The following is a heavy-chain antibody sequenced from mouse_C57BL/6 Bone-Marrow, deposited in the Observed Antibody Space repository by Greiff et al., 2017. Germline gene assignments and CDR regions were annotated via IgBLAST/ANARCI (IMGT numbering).Heavy chain of an antibody. CDR1: GFTFSSYG. V-gene: IGHV5-6*02. J-gene: IGHJ3*01. D-gene: IGHD2-14*01. CDR2: ISSGGSYT. CDR3: ARRVGWFAY. Sequence: EVKLMESGGDLVKPGGSLKLSCAASGFTFSSYGMSWVRQTPDKRLEWVATISSGGSYTYYPDSVKGRFTISRDNAKNTLYLQMSRLKSEDTSMEYCARRVGWFAYWGQGTLVTVSA.